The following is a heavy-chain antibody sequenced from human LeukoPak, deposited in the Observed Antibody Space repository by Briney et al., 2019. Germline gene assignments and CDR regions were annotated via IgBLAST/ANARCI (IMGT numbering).Heavy chain of an antibody. J-gene: IGHJ5*02. CDR1: GGSISSGSYY. Sequence: SQTLSLTCTVSGGSISSGSYYWSWIRQPPGKGLEWIGEINHSGSTNYNPSLKSRVTISVDTSKNQFSLKLSSVTAADTAVYYCARRGPYVVVVAATRRVGWFDPWGQGTPVTVSS. D-gene: IGHD2-15*01. V-gene: IGHV4-39*07. CDR3: ARRGPYVVVVAATRRVGWFDP. CDR2: INHSGST.